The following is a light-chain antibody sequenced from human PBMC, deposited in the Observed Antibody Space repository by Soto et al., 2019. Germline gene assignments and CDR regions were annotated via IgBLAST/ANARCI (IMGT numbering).Light chain of an antibody. CDR1: QSISFW. V-gene: IGKV1-5*01. Sequence: DIQMTQSPSTLSASVGDRVTITCRSSQSISFWLAWYQQKPGKAPKLLIYDASTLYTEVPSRFSGSRSGTEFTLTISSLQPDDFASYYCQQYNDSFPYTFGQGTKLEIK. CDR2: DAS. J-gene: IGKJ2*01. CDR3: QQYNDSFPYT.